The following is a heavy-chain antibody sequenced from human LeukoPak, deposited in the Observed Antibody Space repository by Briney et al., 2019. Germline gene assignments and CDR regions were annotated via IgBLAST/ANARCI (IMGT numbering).Heavy chain of an antibody. D-gene: IGHD2-15*01. CDR3: ARDQVAATGWFDP. V-gene: IGHV6-1*01. CDR1: GDSVSSNSAA. Sequence: SQTLSLTCAISGDSVSSNSAAWNWIRQSPSGGLEWLGRTYYRSKWYNDYAVSVKSRITINPDTSKNQFSLQLNSVTPEDTAVYYCARDQVAATGWFDPWGQGTLVTVSS. CDR2: TYYRSKWYN. J-gene: IGHJ5*02.